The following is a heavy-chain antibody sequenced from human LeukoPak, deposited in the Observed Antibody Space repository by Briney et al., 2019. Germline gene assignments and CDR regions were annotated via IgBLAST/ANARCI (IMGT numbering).Heavy chain of an antibody. Sequence: PGGSLRLSCAASGFTFSSYGMHWVRQAPGKGLEWVAVIWYDGSNKYYADSVKGRFTISRDSSKNTLYLQMNSLRAEDTAVYYCAKDQGITMIAFDYWGQGTLVTVSS. D-gene: IGHD3-22*01. CDR2: IWYDGSNK. J-gene: IGHJ4*02. CDR3: AKDQGITMIAFDY. CDR1: GFTFSSYG. V-gene: IGHV3-33*06.